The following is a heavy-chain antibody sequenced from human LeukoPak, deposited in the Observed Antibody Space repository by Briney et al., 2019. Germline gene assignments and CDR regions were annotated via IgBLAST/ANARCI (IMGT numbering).Heavy chain of an antibody. CDR3: ARGYCSGGSCYRTNPIDY. Sequence: PSETLSLTCAVYGGSFSGCYWSWIRQPPGKGLEWIGVINHSGSTNYNPSLKSRVTISVDTSKNQFSLQLSSVTAADTAVYYCARGYCSGGSCYRTNPIDYWGQGTLVTVPS. V-gene: IGHV4-34*01. CDR2: INHSGST. D-gene: IGHD2-15*01. CDR1: GGSFSGCY. J-gene: IGHJ4*02.